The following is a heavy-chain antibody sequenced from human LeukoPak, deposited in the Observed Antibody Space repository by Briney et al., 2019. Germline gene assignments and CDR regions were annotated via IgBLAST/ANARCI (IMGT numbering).Heavy chain of an antibody. D-gene: IGHD2-15*01. CDR1: GDTSGRYG. Sequence: SVKISCKASGDTSGRYGISWVRQAPGQGLEWMGRIIPMFGVTKYVEKFQGRVTITADTSTSTVYMELSSLTSEDTAVYFCAREGGEFCSGGACHHWYFDLWGRGTLVTVSS. V-gene: IGHV1-69*04. CDR3: AREGGEFCSGGACHHWYFDL. J-gene: IGHJ2*01. CDR2: IIPMFGVT.